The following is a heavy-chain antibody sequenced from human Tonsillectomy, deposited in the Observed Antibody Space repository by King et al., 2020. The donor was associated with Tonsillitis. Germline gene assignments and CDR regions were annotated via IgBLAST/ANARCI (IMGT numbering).Heavy chain of an antibody. V-gene: IGHV4-59*01. J-gene: IGHJ4*02. CDR3: ARSYYGSGSYFDY. D-gene: IGHD3-10*01. CDR2: IYYTGST. Sequence: QVQLQESGPGLVKPSETLSLTCTVSGASISSYFWTWIRQPPGKGLEWIGYIYYTGSTNYNPSLKSRVTISVDTSKSQFSLRLNSVTAADTAMYYCARSYYGSGSYFDYWGQGTLVTVSS. CDR1: GASISSYF.